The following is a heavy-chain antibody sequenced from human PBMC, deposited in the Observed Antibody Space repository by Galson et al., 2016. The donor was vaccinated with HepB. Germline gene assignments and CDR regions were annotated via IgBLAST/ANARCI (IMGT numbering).Heavy chain of an antibody. V-gene: IGHV5-10-1*01. J-gene: IGHJ4*02. D-gene: IGHD1-1*01. CDR1: GYSFNKYW. CDR2: IDPSDSYT. CDR3: ARHATGNNIED. Sequence: QSGAEVKKPGESLKISCEASGYSFNKYWISWVRQMPGKGLEWMGRIDPSDSYTNYSPSFQGHVTIAADKSITTAYLQWSSLKASDTAMYYCARHATGNNIEDGGQGTLVTVSS.